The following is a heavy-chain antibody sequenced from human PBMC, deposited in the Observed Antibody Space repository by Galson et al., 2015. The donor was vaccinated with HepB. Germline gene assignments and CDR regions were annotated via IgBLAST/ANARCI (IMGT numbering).Heavy chain of an antibody. D-gene: IGHD5-18*01. CDR3: AKGYGLFDS. CDR2: ISGNGDST. Sequence: SLRLSCAASGFAFDTHAMSWVRQAPGRGLESISGISGNGDSTFYADSVKGRFTVPRDNSNNMLYLQMNSLRAEDAGLYFCAKGYGLFDSWGQGILVTVSS. CDR1: GFAFDTHA. J-gene: IGHJ5*01. V-gene: IGHV3-23*01.